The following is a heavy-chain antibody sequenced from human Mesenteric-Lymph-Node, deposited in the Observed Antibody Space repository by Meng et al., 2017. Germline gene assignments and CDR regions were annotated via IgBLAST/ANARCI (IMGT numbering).Heavy chain of an antibody. V-gene: IGHV3-53*01. Sequence: GESLKISCAASGLSVSYNHMSWVRQAPGKGLEWVSVIYSGGSTYYADSVKGRFTISRDTSRNTLYLQMNSLRAEDSAVYYCTRDMGAPGWFDPWGQGTLVTVSS. J-gene: IGHJ5*02. D-gene: IGHD1-26*01. CDR2: IYSGGST. CDR3: TRDMGAPGWFDP. CDR1: GLSVSYNH.